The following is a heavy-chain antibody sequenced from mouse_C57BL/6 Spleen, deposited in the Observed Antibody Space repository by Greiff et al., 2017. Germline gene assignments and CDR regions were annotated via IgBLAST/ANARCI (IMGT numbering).Heavy chain of an antibody. Sequence: VQLQQSGTVLVRPGASVKMSCKTSGYTFTSYWMHWVKQRPGQGLEWIGAIYPGNSDTSYNQKFKGKATLTAVTSASTAYMELSSLTNEDAAVYCWTRSPDYRWVDLGYWGQGATLTVSS. D-gene: IGHD2-14*01. V-gene: IGHV1-5*01. CDR3: TRSPDYRWVDLGY. CDR1: GYTFTSYW. CDR2: IYPGNSDT. J-gene: IGHJ2*01.